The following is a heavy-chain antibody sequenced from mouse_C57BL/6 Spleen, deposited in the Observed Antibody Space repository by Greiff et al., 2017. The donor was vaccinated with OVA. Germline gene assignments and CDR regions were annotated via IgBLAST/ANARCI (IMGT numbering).Heavy chain of an antibody. Sequence: EVNLVESGGGLVKPGGSLKLSCAASGFTFSDYGMHWVRQAPEQGLEWVAYISSGSSTIYYADTVKGRFTISRDNAKNTLFLQMTSLRSEDTAMYYCARKEAYYSNFAMDYWGQGTSVTVSS. D-gene: IGHD2-5*01. CDR1: GFTFSDYG. CDR3: ARKEAYYSNFAMDY. V-gene: IGHV5-17*01. J-gene: IGHJ4*01. CDR2: ISSGSSTI.